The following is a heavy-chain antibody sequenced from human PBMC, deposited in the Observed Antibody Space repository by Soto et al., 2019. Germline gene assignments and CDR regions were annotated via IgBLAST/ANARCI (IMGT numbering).Heavy chain of an antibody. CDR2: IDSSSTYM. CDR1: GFTFSLYS. Sequence: EVQLVESGGGLVRPGGSLRLSCAASGFTFSLYSMNWVRQAPGKGLEWVSSIDSSSTYMYYADSVKGRFTISRDNAKNSVYLQMNSLGVEDTAVYYCARGDRDYGGGGVPKFWGQGTLVTVSS. J-gene: IGHJ4*02. D-gene: IGHD4-17*01. V-gene: IGHV3-21*01. CDR3: ARGDRDYGGGGVPKF.